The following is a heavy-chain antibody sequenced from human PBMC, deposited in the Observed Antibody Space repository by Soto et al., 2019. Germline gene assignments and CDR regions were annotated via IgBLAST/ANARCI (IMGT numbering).Heavy chain of an antibody. D-gene: IGHD1-1*01. J-gene: IGHJ5*02. CDR2: IYYVGST. Sequence: QVQLQESGPGLVKPSQTLSLICTVSGGSISNGVYYWSWIRQHPGKGLESIGNIYYVGSTSYNPSLKSRVTISIDRSKNQFSLTLNSVTAADTAVYYCAKNETTRPWFKPWGQGTLVTVSS. CDR1: GGSISNGVYY. V-gene: IGHV4-31*03. CDR3: AKNETTRPWFKP.